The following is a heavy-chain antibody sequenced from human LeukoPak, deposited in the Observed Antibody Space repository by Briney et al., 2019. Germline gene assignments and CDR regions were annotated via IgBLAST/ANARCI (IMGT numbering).Heavy chain of an antibody. V-gene: IGHV1-18*01. J-gene: IGHJ4*02. Sequence: ASVKVSCKASGYTFTSYGISWVRQAPGQGREWMGWISAYNGNTNYAQKLQGRVTMTTDTSTSTAYMELRSLRSDDTAVYYCARDRGVAYYYDSSGYYYGYWGQGTLVTVSS. CDR1: GYTFTSYG. D-gene: IGHD3-22*01. CDR2: ISAYNGNT. CDR3: ARDRGVAYYYDSSGYYYGY.